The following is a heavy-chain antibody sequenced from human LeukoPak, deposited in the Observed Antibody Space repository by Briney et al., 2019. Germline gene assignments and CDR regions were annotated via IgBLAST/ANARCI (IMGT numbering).Heavy chain of an antibody. CDR1: GYTFTSYG. J-gene: IGHJ6*02. D-gene: IGHD2-8*01. Sequence: ASVKVSCKASGYTFTSYGISWVRQAPGQGLEWMGWISAYNGNTNYAQKLQGRVTMTTDTSTSTAYMELRSLRSDDTAVYYCARDSGVAPLYYYGMDVWGQGTTVTVSS. V-gene: IGHV1-18*01. CDR3: ARDSGVAPLYYYGMDV. CDR2: ISAYNGNT.